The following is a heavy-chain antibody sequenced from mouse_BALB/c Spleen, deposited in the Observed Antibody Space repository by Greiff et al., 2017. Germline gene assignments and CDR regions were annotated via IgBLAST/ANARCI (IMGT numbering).Heavy chain of an antibody. J-gene: IGHJ2*01. CDR3: ARGRITTVDFDY. CDR1: GFNIKDTY. Sequence: EVQLQQSGAELVKPGASVKLSCTASGFNIKDTYMHWVKQRPEQGLEWIGRIDPANGNTKYDPKFQGKATITADTSSNTAYLQLSSLTSEDTAVYYCARGRITTVDFDYWGQGTTLTVSS. CDR2: IDPANGNT. V-gene: IGHV14-3*02. D-gene: IGHD1-1*01.